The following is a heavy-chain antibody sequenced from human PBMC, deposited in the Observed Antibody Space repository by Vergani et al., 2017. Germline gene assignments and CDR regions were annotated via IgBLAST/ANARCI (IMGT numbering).Heavy chain of an antibody. CDR1: GYTFTSYY. J-gene: IGHJ6*02. V-gene: IGHV1-46*03. Sequence: QVQLVQSGAEVKKPGASVKVSCKASGYTFTSYYMHWVRQAPGQGLEWMGIINPSGGSTSYAQKFQGRVTMTRDTSTSTVYMELSSLRSEDTAVYYCARGNMVRGVIRSFYYYGMDVWGQGP. CDR2: INPSGGST. D-gene: IGHD3-10*01. CDR3: ARGNMVRGVIRSFYYYGMDV.